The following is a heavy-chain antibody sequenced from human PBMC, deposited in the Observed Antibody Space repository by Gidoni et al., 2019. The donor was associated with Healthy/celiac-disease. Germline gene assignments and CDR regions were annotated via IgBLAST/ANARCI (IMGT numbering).Heavy chain of an antibody. CDR3: AGSGSYSGAFFY. J-gene: IGHJ4*02. D-gene: IGHD3-10*01. CDR1: GFTFADYA. CDR2: ISWNSGSI. V-gene: IGHV3-9*01. Sequence: EVQLVESGGGLVQPGRSLRLSCSASGFTFADYAMHWVRQAPGKGLEWVSGISWNSGSIGYADSVKGRFTISRDNAKNSLYLQMNSLRAEDTALYYCAGSGSYSGAFFYWGQGTLVTVSS.